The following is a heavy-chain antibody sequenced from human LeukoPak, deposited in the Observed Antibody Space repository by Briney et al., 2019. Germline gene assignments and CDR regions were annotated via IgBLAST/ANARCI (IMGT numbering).Heavy chain of an antibody. CDR1: GGSIDSRSYY. V-gene: IGHV4-39*01. CDR2: IYHSGST. CDR3: SRRSEFDNTHYHYFDY. J-gene: IGHJ4*02. D-gene: IGHD2-15*01. Sequence: SSETLSLTCTVSGGSIDSRSYYWDWIRQAPGKGLEWIGTIYHSGSTEYNLSLKSRVAIFVYTSKNQFSLILHTVAAADTAVYYCSRRSEFDNTHYHYFDYWGQGALVTVSS.